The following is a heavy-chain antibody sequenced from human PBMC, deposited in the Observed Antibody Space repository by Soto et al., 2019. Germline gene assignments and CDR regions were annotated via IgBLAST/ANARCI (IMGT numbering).Heavy chain of an antibody. Sequence: PSDTLSLTCTVSGGSVSSGSYYWSWIRQPPGKGLEWIGYIYYSGSTNYNPSLKSRVTISVDTSKNQFSLKLSSVTAADTAVYYCARYHSSGWYVERWGQGTLVTVSS. D-gene: IGHD6-19*01. V-gene: IGHV4-61*01. CDR2: IYYSGST. CDR3: ARYHSSGWYVER. CDR1: GGSVSSGSYY. J-gene: IGHJ4*02.